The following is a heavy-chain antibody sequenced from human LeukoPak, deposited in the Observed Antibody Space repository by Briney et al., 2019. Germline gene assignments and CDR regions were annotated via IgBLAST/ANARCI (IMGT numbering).Heavy chain of an antibody. CDR1: GVTFINYA. CDR2: ISAYNGNT. D-gene: IGHD6-13*01. Sequence: ASVKVSCKASGVTFINYAISWVRQAPGQGLEWMGWISAYNGNTNYAQKLQGRVTMTTDTSTSTAYMELRSLRSDDTAVYYCARDKRRAAAALYWFDPWGQGTLVTVSS. CDR3: ARDKRRAAAALYWFDP. V-gene: IGHV1-18*01. J-gene: IGHJ5*02.